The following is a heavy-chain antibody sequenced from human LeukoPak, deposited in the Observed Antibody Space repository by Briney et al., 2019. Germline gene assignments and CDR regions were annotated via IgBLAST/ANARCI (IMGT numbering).Heavy chain of an antibody. CDR3: ARGYGYVVHGFDY. CDR1: GGSFSGYY. V-gene: IGHV4-34*01. Sequence: SETLSLTCAVYGGSFSGYYWSWIRQPPGKGLEWIGEINHSGSTNYNPSLKSRVTISVDTSKIQFSLKLSSVTAADTAVYYCARGYGYVVHGFDYWGQGTLVTVSS. D-gene: IGHD6-13*01. CDR2: INHSGST. J-gene: IGHJ4*02.